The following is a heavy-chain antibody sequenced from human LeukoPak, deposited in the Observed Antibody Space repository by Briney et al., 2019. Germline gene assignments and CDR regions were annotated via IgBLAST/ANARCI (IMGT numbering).Heavy chain of an antibody. D-gene: IGHD2-2*01. Sequence: GGSLRLSCAASRFTCSSYELNWVSQARRDGLELGSYISSSGSTIYYAHSVKGRFTISRDNAKNSLYLQMNSLRAEDTAVYYCARVPSSTSHYYFDYWGQGTLVTVSS. CDR2: ISSSGSTI. CDR1: RFTCSSYE. CDR3: ARVPSSTSHYYFDY. V-gene: IGHV3-48*03. J-gene: IGHJ4*02.